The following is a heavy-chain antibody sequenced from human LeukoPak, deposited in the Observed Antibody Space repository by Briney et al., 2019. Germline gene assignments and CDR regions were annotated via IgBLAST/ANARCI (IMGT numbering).Heavy chain of an antibody. CDR2: MNSDGSSI. J-gene: IGHJ4*02. D-gene: IGHD5-18*01. V-gene: IGHV3-74*01. CDR1: GFTFSSYE. CDR3: AVQLGTLDH. Sequence: GGSLRLSCAASGFTFSSYEMNWVRQAPGKGLVWVSRMNSDGSSISYADSVKGRFTISRDNAKNTLYLQMNSLRDEDTAMYYCAVQLGTLDHWGQGALVTVSS.